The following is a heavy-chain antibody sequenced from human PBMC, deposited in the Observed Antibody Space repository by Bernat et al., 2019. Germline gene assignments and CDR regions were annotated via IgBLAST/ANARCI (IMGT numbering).Heavy chain of an antibody. Sequence: QLQLQESGPGLVKPSETLSLTCTVSGDSVISGNSYWGWIRQPPGKELEWIGSSYYSGTTYYNPSLKSRVTMSVDTTKNQFSLRLSSVTAADTAVYYCTRYPRDGYSRGWVAFDIWGQGTMVTVSS. J-gene: IGHJ3*02. V-gene: IGHV4-39*01. CDR1: GDSVISGNSY. CDR3: TRYPRDGYSRGWVAFDI. CDR2: SYYSGTT. D-gene: IGHD6-19*01.